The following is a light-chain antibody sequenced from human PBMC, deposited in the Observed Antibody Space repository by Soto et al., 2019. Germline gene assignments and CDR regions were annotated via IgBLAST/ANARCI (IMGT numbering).Light chain of an antibody. CDR1: RSDVGGFNY. CDR2: DVR. Sequence: QSVLTQPASVSGSPGQSITISCTGTRSDVGGFNYVSWYQQHPGKAPKLMIFDVRNRPSGVSNRFSGSKSGNTASLTISGLQAEDEADYYCTSYTSSSIRVFGGGTKLTVL. J-gene: IGLJ3*02. V-gene: IGLV2-14*01. CDR3: TSYTSSSIRV.